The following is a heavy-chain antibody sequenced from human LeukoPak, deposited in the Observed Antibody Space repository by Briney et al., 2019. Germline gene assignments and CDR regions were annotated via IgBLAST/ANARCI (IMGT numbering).Heavy chain of an antibody. CDR3: VRHLPAAINYYMDV. Sequence: GESLKISCKGSGYSFTSYWIGWVRQMPGKGLEWMGIIYPCDSETRQSPSVQGQVNISHDKSHSTAYLQSSSRKASDPASLYCVRHLPAAINYYMDVWGKGTTVTVSS. D-gene: IGHD2-2*01. CDR2: IYPCDSET. J-gene: IGHJ6*03. CDR1: GYSFTSYW. V-gene: IGHV5-51*01.